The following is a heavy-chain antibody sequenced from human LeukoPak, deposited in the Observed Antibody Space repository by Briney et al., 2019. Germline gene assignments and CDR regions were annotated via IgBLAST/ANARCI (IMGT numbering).Heavy chain of an antibody. D-gene: IGHD1-26*01. CDR1: GGSISSGDYY. J-gene: IGHJ3*02. CDR3: AREAAVGAIDDAFDI. CDR2: IYYSGST. V-gene: IGHV4-30-4*08. Sequence: SQTLSLTCTVSGGSISSGDYYWSWIRQPPGKGLEWIGYIYYSGSTYYNPSLKSRVTISVDTSKNQFSLKLSSVTAADTAVYYCAREAAVGAIDDAFDIWGQGTMVTVSS.